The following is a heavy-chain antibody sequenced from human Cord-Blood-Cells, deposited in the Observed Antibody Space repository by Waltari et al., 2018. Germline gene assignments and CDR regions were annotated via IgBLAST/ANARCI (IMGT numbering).Heavy chain of an antibody. CDR1: GYTFTSYD. CDR3: ARASYDFWSGYHINWFDP. CDR2: MNPNSGNT. J-gene: IGHJ5*02. D-gene: IGHD3-3*01. Sequence: QVQLVQSGAEVKKPGASVKVSCKASGYTFTSYDINWVRQATGQGLEWMGWMNPNSGNTGYAKKFQGRVTITRNTSISTAYMELSSLRSEDTAVYYCARASYDFWSGYHINWFDPWGQGTLVTVSS. V-gene: IGHV1-8*03.